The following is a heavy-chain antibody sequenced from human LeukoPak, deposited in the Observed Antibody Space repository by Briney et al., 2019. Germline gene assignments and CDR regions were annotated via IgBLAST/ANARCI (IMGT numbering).Heavy chain of an antibody. V-gene: IGHV4-4*07. CDR3: ASSAGSFFTFVY. D-gene: IGHD6-13*01. CDR1: GGSISGYY. CDR2: IYPSGST. J-gene: IGHJ4*02. Sequence: SETLSLTCTVSGGSISGYYWNWIRQPAGKGLEGIGRIYPSGSTNYNPSLHSRVSILVDRSKRQFSLKLSSVTAADTAMYYCASSAGSFFTFVYWGQGTLVTVSS.